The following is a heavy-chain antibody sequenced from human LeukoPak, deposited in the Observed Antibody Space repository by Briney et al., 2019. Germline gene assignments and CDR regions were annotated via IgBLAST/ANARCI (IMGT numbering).Heavy chain of an antibody. D-gene: IGHD3-10*01. V-gene: IGHV3-30*04. CDR3: ARDHRIRHTYYYGSGSN. CDR1: GFTFSSYA. CDR2: ISYDGSNK. Sequence: GGSLRLSCAASGFTFSSYAMHWVRQAPGKGLEWVAVISYDGSNKYYADSVKGRFTISRDNSKNTLYLQMNSLRAEDTAVYYCARDHRIRHTYYYGSGSNWGQGTLVTVSS. J-gene: IGHJ4*02.